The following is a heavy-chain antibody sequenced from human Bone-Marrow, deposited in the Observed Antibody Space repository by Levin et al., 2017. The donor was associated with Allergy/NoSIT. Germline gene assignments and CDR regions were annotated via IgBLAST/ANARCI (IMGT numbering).Heavy chain of an antibody. CDR1: GGSISTSPNC. J-gene: IGHJ5*02. CDR2: VCYSGRT. CDR3: SRRLLGTAVTANWFDP. D-gene: IGHD4-17*01. Sequence: PSQTLSLTCTVSGGSISTSPNCWGWIRRPPGKGLEWMGSVCYSGRTDYNPSLKSRVTISVDMSKNQFSLKLISVTAADTAVYYCSRRLLGTAVTANWFDPWGQGILVSVSS. V-gene: IGHV4-39*01.